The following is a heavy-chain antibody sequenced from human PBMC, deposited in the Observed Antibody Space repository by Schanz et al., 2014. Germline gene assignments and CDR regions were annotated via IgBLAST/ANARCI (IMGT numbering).Heavy chain of an antibody. Sequence: QVQLQESGPGLVKPSQTLSLTCTVSGGSIRSGTYYWSWIRQPAGKALEWVGRGFPNGITNYNPSLKSRVPISPGTANTELSRPLTALSAADTAVYYCARDTTWRRDLWGRGTLVTVSS. CDR2: GFPNGIT. V-gene: IGHV4-61*02. CDR1: GGSIRSGTYY. CDR3: ARDTTWRRDL. J-gene: IGHJ2*01. D-gene: IGHD5-12*01.